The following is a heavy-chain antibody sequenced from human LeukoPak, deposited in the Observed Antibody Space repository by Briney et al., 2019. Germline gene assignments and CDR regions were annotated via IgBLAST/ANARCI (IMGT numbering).Heavy chain of an antibody. V-gene: IGHV3-64*01. CDR2: ISSNGGST. CDR3: ARVGYTSYYYYGMDV. D-gene: IGHD6-13*01. Sequence: GGSLRLSCAASGFTYSSYAMHWVRQAPGKGLEYVSAISSNGGSTYYANSVKGRFTISRDNSKNTLYLQMGSLRAEDMAVYYCARVGYTSYYYYGMDVWGQGTMVTVSS. J-gene: IGHJ6*02. CDR1: GFTYSSYA.